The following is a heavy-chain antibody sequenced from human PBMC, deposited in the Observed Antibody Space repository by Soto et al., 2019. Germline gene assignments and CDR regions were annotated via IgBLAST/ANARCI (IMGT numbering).Heavy chain of an antibody. CDR3: ARGTNYDSSGTMGY. V-gene: IGHV4-34*01. CDR2: INHSGST. CDR1: GGSFSGYY. D-gene: IGHD3-22*01. J-gene: IGHJ4*02. Sequence: SETLSLTCAVYGGSFSGYYWSWIRQPPGKGLEWIGEINHSGSTNYNPSLKSRVTISVDTSKNQFSLKLSSVTAADTAVYYCARGTNYDSSGTMGYWGQGTLVTVSS.